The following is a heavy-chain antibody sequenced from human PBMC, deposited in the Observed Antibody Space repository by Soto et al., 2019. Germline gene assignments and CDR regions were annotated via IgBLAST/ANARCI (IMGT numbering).Heavy chain of an antibody. CDR2: IWYDGSNK. J-gene: IGHJ6*02. CDR3: ARDGRVAKGYYYYGMDV. D-gene: IGHD3-3*01. CDR1: GFTFSSYG. Sequence: GGSLRLSCAASGFTFSSYGMHWVRQAPGKGLEWVAVIWYDGSNKYYADSVKGRFTISRDNSKNTLYLQMNSLRAEDTAVYYCARDGRVAKGYYYYGMDVWGQGSTVTVSS. V-gene: IGHV3-33*01.